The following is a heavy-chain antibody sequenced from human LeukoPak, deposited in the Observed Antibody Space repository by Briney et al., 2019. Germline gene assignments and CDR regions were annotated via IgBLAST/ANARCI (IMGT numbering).Heavy chain of an antibody. CDR2: ISDYP. J-gene: IGHJ6*02. CDR3: TKASQGSYDGFWYGTYGMDV. V-gene: IGHV3-23*05. D-gene: IGHD3-16*01. CDR1: GFSFNTFA. Sequence: GGSLRLSCVASGFSFNTFALTWVRQAPGKGLEWVSTISDYPHYADSVRGRFTISRDNSRKTVFLQMNSLTPEDAATYYCTKASQGSYDGFWYGTYGMDVWGQGTTVTVSS.